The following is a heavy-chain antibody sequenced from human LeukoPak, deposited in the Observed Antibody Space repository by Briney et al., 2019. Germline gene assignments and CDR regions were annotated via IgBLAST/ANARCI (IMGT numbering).Heavy chain of an antibody. V-gene: IGHV1-46*01. J-gene: IGHJ6*04. CDR1: GYTFTSYY. Sequence: GASVKVSCKASGYTFTSYYMHWVRQAPGQGLEWMGIINPSGGSTSYAQKFQGRVTMTRDTSTSTAYMELSSLRSEDTAVYYCARDRGYCSSTSCYSYYYYGMDVWGKGTTVTVSS. D-gene: IGHD2-2*01. CDR3: ARDRGYCSSTSCYSYYYYGMDV. CDR2: INPSGGST.